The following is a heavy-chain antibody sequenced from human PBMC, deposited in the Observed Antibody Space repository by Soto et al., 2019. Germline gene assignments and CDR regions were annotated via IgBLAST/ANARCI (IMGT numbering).Heavy chain of an antibody. J-gene: IGHJ6*02. Sequence: GGSLRLSCAASGFTFSSYGMHWVRQAPGKGLEWVAVISYDGSNKYYADSVKGRFTISRDNSKNTLYLQMNSLRAEDTAVYYCAKVGQGSTKNHYYYYGMDVWGQGNTVTVSS. V-gene: IGHV3-30*18. CDR1: GFTFSSYG. CDR3: AKVGQGSTKNHYYYYGMDV. D-gene: IGHD2-15*01. CDR2: ISYDGSNK.